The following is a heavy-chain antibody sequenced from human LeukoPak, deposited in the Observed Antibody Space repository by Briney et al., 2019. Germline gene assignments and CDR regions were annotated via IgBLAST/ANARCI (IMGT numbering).Heavy chain of an antibody. Sequence: ASVKASCKASGYTFTSYGISWVRQAPGQGLEWMGWISAYNGNTNYAQKLQGRVTMTTDTSTSTAYMELRSLRSDDTAVYYCARGRTGTTFGYAFDIWGQGTMVTVSS. D-gene: IGHD1-1*01. CDR3: ARGRTGTTFGYAFDI. CDR1: GYTFTSYG. V-gene: IGHV1-18*01. J-gene: IGHJ3*02. CDR2: ISAYNGNT.